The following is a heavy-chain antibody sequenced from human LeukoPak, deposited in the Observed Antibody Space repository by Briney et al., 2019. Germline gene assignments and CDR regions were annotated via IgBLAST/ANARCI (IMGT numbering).Heavy chain of an antibody. V-gene: IGHV3-7*01. J-gene: IGHJ6*02. CDR1: GFTFSSYG. D-gene: IGHD3-9*01. CDR2: IKQDAREK. CDR3: ARRWGDYDILTGYNYYYGMDV. Sequence: PGGSLRLSCAAPGFTFSSYGMSWVRQAPGKGLDGVANIKQDAREKDYVDSVKGRFTISRDNAKNSLYLQMNSLRAEDTAVYYCARRWGDYDILTGYNYYYGMDVWGQGTTVTVSS.